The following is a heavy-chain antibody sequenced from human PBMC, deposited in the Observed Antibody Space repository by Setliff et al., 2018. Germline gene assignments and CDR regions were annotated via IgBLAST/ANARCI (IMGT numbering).Heavy chain of an antibody. D-gene: IGHD3-10*01. Sequence: SETLSLTCAVYGGSFSGYYWSWIRQPPGKGLEWIGEINHSGSTNYNPSLKSQVTISVDTSKNQFSLKLRSVTAADTAVYYCARGDASIIGGGYFDYWGQGTLVTVSS. CDR1: GGSFSGYY. J-gene: IGHJ4*02. CDR2: INHSGST. V-gene: IGHV4-34*01. CDR3: ARGDASIIGGGYFDY.